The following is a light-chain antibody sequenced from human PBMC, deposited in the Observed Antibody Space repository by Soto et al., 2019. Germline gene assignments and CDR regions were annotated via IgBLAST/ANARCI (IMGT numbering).Light chain of an antibody. CDR2: NNN. CDR3: AACDDSLNGYV. Sequence: QSVLTQPHSASGTPGQRVTISCSGSSSNIGTNTVNWYQQLPGTAPKLLIYNNNQRPSGVPDRFSGSKSGTSASLAISGLQSDIEADYYCAACDDSLNGYVFGIGTKLTVL. J-gene: IGLJ1*01. CDR1: SSNIGTNT. V-gene: IGLV1-44*01.